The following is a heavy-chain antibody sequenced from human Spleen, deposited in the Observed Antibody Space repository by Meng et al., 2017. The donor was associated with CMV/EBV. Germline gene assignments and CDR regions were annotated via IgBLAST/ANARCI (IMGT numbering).Heavy chain of an antibody. CDR3: ARGAGTAAAEDYYYYGMDV. Sequence: SETLSLTCTVSGGSISSYYWSWIRQPPGKGLEWIGYIYYSGSTNYNPSLKSRVTILVDTSKNQFSLKLSSVTAADTAVYYCARGAGTAAAEDYYYYGMDVWGQGTTVTVSS. J-gene: IGHJ6*02. D-gene: IGHD6-13*01. CDR1: GGSISSYY. CDR2: IYYSGST. V-gene: IGHV4-59*01.